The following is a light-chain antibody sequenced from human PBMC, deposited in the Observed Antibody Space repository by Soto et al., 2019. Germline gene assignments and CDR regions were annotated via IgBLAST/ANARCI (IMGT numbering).Light chain of an antibody. CDR2: AAS. CDR3: QKYNSASYT. CDR1: QDIDDY. J-gene: IGKJ2*01. Sequence: DIQMTQSPSSLSASVGDRVTITCRASQDIDDYLVWYQQKPGKVPKLLIYAASTLQSGVPSRFSGRGSGTDFTLTISSLQPEDVATYYCQKYNSASYTFGQGTKLEIK. V-gene: IGKV1-27*01.